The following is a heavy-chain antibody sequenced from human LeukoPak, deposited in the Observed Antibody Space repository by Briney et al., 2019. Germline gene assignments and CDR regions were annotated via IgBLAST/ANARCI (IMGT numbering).Heavy chain of an antibody. CDR2: VYSDGSDS. CDR3: TRGANWAFDY. Sequence: GGSLRLSCTASGFTFNTYPMHWVRYAPGKGLVWVSRVYSDGSDSRHADSVKGRFTISRDNAKNTLYLQMNSLRVEDTAVYYCTRGANWAFDYWGQGTLVTVSS. V-gene: IGHV3-74*01. D-gene: IGHD1-1*01. CDR1: GFTFNTYP. J-gene: IGHJ4*02.